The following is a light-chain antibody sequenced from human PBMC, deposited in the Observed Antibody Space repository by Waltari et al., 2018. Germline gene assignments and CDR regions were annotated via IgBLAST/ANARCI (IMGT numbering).Light chain of an antibody. Sequence: QSALTQPASVSGSPGQSITISCSGIHSAVAASDSVSWYQHHPGEAPQVIIYDVTNRPAGVSDRFSASKSANRAFLTISGLQPGDEGDYYCSSQTLDGVVLFGGGTKLTVL. CDR2: DVT. J-gene: IGLJ2*01. CDR1: HSAVAASDS. V-gene: IGLV2-14*03. CDR3: SSQTLDGVVL.